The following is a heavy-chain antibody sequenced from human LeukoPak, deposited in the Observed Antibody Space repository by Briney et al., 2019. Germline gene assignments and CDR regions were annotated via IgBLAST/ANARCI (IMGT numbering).Heavy chain of an antibody. Sequence: GGSQRLSCAASGFTFSSYAMHWVRQAPGKGLEWVAVISYDGSNKYYADSVKGRFTISRDNSKNTLYLQMNSLRAEDTAVYYCARAPMVRGVDWFDPWGQGTLVTVSS. V-gene: IGHV3-30*04. D-gene: IGHD3-10*01. CDR1: GFTFSSYA. CDR2: ISYDGSNK. J-gene: IGHJ5*02. CDR3: ARAPMVRGVDWFDP.